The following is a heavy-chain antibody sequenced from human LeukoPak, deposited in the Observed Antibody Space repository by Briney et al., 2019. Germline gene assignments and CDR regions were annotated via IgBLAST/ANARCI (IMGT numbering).Heavy chain of an antibody. J-gene: IGHJ4*02. Sequence: GGSMRLSCAASGFTSSSYGMHWVRQAPGEGLEWVALISYDGSNKYYAASVKRRFTISRDNSKNTLYLQMNSLSAEDTAVYYCAKNALWGTTVIGYFFDYWGQGTLVTVSS. V-gene: IGHV3-30*18. CDR3: AKNALWGTTVIGYFFDY. CDR2: ISYDGSNK. CDR1: GFTSSSYG. D-gene: IGHD4-11*01.